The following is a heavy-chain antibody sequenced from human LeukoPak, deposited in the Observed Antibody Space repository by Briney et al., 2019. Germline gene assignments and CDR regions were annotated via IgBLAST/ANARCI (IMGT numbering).Heavy chain of an antibody. J-gene: IGHJ3*02. V-gene: IGHV4-4*07. CDR2: VYSSGIT. D-gene: IGHD3-3*01. CDR3: ARHEAPTIFGVVTTLFAFDI. Sequence: SETLSLTRTVSGASISGTYWAWIRQPAGKGLEWIGRVYSSGITNYNPSLTSRVTMSADTSKNQFSLKLSSVTAAATAAYYCARHEAPTIFGVVTTLFAFDIWGQGTMVTVSS. CDR1: GASISGTY.